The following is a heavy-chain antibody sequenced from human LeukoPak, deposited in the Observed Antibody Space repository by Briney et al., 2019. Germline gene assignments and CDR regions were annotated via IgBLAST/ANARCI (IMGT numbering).Heavy chain of an antibody. V-gene: IGHV3-7*04. CDR1: GFNFNSYW. D-gene: IGHD3-10*01. J-gene: IGHJ4*02. CDR2: IKQDGSEI. Sequence: GGSLRLSCAASGFNFNSYWMSWVRQAPGKGLECVANIKQDGSEIYFVDSVKGRFTISRDNAKSSLYLQMNSLRGEDTAVYYCARARYGSGGYFFDFWGQGALVTVSS. CDR3: ARARYGSGGYFFDF.